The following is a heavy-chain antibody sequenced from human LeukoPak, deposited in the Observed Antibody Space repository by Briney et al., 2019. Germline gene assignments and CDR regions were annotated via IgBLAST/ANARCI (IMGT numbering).Heavy chain of an antibody. J-gene: IGHJ4*02. V-gene: IGHV3-23*01. Sequence: GGSLRLSCAASGFTSSSYAMSWVRQAPGKGLEWVSAISGSGGSTYYADSVKGRFTISRDNSKNTLYLEMNSLRAEDTAVYYCAGNPHGGDYDSSGYYSDYWGQGTLVTVSS. CDR3: AGNPHGGDYDSSGYYSDY. CDR2: ISGSGGST. D-gene: IGHD3-22*01. CDR1: GFTSSSYA.